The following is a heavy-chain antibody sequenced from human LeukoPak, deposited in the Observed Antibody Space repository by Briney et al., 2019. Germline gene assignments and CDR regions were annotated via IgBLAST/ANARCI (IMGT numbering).Heavy chain of an antibody. Sequence: GSLRLSCAASGFTFSSYSMNWVRQAPGKGLEWIGSIYHSGSTYYNPSLKSRVTISVDTSKNQFSLKLSSVTAADTAVYYCASKTRTGYSNWGQGTLVTVSS. CDR3: ASKTRTGYSN. CDR1: GFTFSSYS. CDR2: IYHSGST. V-gene: IGHV4-38-2*01. J-gene: IGHJ4*02. D-gene: IGHD6-13*01.